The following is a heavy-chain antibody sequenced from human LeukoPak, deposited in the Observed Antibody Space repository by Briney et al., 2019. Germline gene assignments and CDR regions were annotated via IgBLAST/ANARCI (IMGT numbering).Heavy chain of an antibody. CDR1: GFTFRSYE. CDR3: ARSGYDIIIAY. J-gene: IGHJ4*03. CDR2: ISGSGDTT. Sequence: GGSLSLSCAASGFTFRSYEMNWVRQAPGKGLEWVSYISGSGDTTYHADVVKGRFTISRDNAKNSLYMQMNSLRDEDTALYYCARSGYDIIIAYCGQRSLLTVSS. D-gene: IGHD5-12*01. V-gene: IGHV3-48*03.